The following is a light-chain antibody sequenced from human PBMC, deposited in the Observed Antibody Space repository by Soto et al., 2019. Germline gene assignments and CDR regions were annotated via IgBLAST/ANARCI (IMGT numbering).Light chain of an antibody. CDR1: ISNIGNNY. CDR2: RNN. CDR3: AAWDDTVRSYV. J-gene: IGLJ1*01. V-gene: IGLV1-47*01. Sequence: QSVLTQPPSVSGTPGQRVTISCSGSISNIGNNYVHWFQQLPGTAPKVLSNRNNQRPSGVPDRFSGSKSGTSASLAISGLRSEGEAEYYCAAWDDTVRSYVFGTGTKLTVL.